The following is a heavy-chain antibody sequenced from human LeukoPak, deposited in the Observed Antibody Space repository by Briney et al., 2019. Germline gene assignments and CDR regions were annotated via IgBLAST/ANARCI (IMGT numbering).Heavy chain of an antibody. CDR1: GFTFSSYW. D-gene: IGHD3-10*01. CDR2: IKQDGSEK. CDR3: ARGRFGEISLYYFDY. V-gene: IGHV3-7*01. J-gene: IGHJ4*02. Sequence: GGSLRLSCAASGFTFSSYWMSWVRQAPRKGLEWVANIKQDGSEKYYVDSVKGRFTISRDNAKNSLYLQMNSLRAEDTAVYYCARGRFGEISLYYFDYWGQGTLVTVSS.